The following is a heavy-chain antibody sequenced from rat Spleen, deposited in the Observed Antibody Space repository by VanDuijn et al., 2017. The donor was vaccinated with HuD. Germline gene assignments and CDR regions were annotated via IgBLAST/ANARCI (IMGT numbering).Heavy chain of an antibody. J-gene: IGHJ2*01. CDR1: GFTFSDYN. CDR2: IIYDGSRT. CDR3: PTTLPGYNFFDY. V-gene: IGHV5S10*01. D-gene: IGHD1-4*01. Sequence: EVQLVESGGGLVQPGRSLKLSCVASGFTFSDYNMAWVRQTPKKGLEWVATIIYDGSRTYYRDSVKGRFTISRDNAKSTLYLQMDSLRSEDPATYYCPTTLPGYNFFDYCRQGVIVTVSS.